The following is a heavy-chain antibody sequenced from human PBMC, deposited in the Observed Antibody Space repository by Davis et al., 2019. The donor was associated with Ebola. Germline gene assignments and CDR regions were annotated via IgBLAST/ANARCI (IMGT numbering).Heavy chain of an antibody. D-gene: IGHD1-26*01. CDR2: ISYDGSNK. CDR1: GFTFSSYA. CDR3: AKDFAVREFDY. V-gene: IGHV3-30-3*01. J-gene: IGHJ4*02. Sequence: PGGSLRLSCAASGFTFSSYAMHWVRQAPGKGLEWVAVISYDGSNKYYADSVKGRFTISRDNSKNTLYLQMNSLRAEDTAVYYCAKDFAVREFDYWGQGTLVTVSS.